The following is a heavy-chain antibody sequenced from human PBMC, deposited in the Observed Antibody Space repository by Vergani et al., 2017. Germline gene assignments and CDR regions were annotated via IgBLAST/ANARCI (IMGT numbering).Heavy chain of an antibody. CDR3: ARVYTKTNGHLYYFYYMDF. CDR2: IDHTGRP. V-gene: IGHV4-34*01. CDR1: GGSFTSYH. D-gene: IGHD2-8*01. J-gene: IGHJ6*03. Sequence: QVQLQQWGGGLLKPSETLSLTCVVNGGSFTSYHWTWIRQSPGEGLEWVGDIDHTGRPDYNPSLKSRLTMSVNKSRNQSPLTLNTVTATDTAIYFCARVYTKTNGHLYYFYYMDFWGQGTAVTVS.